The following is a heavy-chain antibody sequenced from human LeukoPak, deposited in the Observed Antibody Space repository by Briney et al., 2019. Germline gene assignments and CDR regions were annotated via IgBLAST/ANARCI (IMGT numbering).Heavy chain of an antibody. Sequence: GGSLRLSCAASGFTVSSNYMNWVRQAPGKGLEWVSVTNTGGSTYYADSVKGRFTISRDNSKNTLYLQMDRLRAEDTAMYYCVLTTVTTSIEFWGQGTLVTVSS. J-gene: IGHJ4*02. CDR2: TNTGGST. V-gene: IGHV3-66*01. CDR1: GFTVSSNY. CDR3: VLTTVTTSIEF. D-gene: IGHD4-17*01.